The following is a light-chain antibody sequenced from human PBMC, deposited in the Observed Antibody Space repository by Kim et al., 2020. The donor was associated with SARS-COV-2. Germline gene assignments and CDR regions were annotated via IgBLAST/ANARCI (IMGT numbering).Light chain of an antibody. CDR1: SLRSYY. J-gene: IGLJ2*01. CDR2: GKN. CDR3: NSRDNNDNVL. V-gene: IGLV3-19*01. Sequence: ALGQKVRITCQGESLRSYYTTWFQQKPGQAPIVVVYGKNNRPSGIPARFSGSSSGNTASLTITGTQAGDEADYYCNSRDNNDNVLFGGGTRLTVL.